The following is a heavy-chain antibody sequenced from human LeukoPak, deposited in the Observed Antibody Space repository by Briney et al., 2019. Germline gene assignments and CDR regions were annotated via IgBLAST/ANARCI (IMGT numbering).Heavy chain of an antibody. CDR2: IYYSGST. V-gene: IGHV4-39*07. CDR3: ARRYYYDSSGYYWDDAFDI. D-gene: IGHD3-22*01. CDR1: GGSISSSSYY. Sequence: SETLSLTCTVSGGSISSSSYYWGWIRQPPGKGLEWIGSIYYSGSTYYNPSLKSRVTISVDTSKNQFSLKLSSVTAADTAVYYCARRYYYDSSGYYWDDAFDIWGQGTMVTVSS. J-gene: IGHJ3*02.